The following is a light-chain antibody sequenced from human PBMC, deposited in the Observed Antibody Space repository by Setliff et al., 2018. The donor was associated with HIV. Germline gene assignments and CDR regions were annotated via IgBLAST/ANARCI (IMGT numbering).Light chain of an antibody. CDR1: ALPKQY. CDR3: QSADSSGTYV. CDR2: KDS. J-gene: IGLJ1*01. V-gene: IGLV3-25*03. Sequence: SSELTQPPSVSVSPGQTARITCSGDALPKQYAYWYQQKPGQAPVVVIYKDSERPSGIPERFSGSSSGTTVTLTISGVQAEDEADYYCQSADSSGTYVFGTGTKGTVL.